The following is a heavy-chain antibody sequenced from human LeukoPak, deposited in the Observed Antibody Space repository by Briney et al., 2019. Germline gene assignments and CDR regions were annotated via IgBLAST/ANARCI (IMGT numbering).Heavy chain of an antibody. CDR3: ARTYYYDSSGYPQGY. J-gene: IGHJ4*02. CDR2: ISAYNGNT. CDR1: GYTFTSYG. D-gene: IGHD3-22*01. V-gene: IGHV1-18*01. Sequence: ASVKVSCKASGYTFTSYGISWVRQAPGQGLEWMGWISAYNGNTNYAQKLQGRVTTTTDTSTSTAYMELRSLRSDDTAVYYCARTYYYDSSGYPQGYWGQGTLVTVSS.